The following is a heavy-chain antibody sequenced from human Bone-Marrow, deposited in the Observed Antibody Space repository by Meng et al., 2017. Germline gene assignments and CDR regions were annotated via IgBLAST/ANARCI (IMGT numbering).Heavy chain of an antibody. J-gene: IGHJ4*02. CDR2: IYPGDSDT. D-gene: IGHD4-17*01. V-gene: IGHV5-51*01. CDR1: GYSFTSYW. CDR3: ARGSYGDYQRDYFDY. Sequence: GESLKISCKGSGYSFTSYWIGWVRQMPGKGLEWMGIIYPGDSDTRYSPSFQGQVTISADKSISTAYLQWSSLKASDTAIYYCARGSYGDYQRDYFDYWGQGTLVTVSS.